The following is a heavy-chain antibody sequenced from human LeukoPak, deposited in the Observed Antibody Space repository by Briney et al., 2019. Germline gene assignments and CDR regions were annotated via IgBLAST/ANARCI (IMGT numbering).Heavy chain of an antibody. CDR2: IYHSGST. Sequence: SETLSLTCTVSGYSISSGYYWGWSRQPPGKGLEWIGSIYHSGSTYYNPSLKSRVTISVDTSKNQFSLKLSSVTAADTAVYYCARGGGYSGYEIDYWGQGTLVTVSS. D-gene: IGHD5-12*01. CDR1: GYSISSGYY. V-gene: IGHV4-38-2*02. CDR3: ARGGGYSGYEIDY. J-gene: IGHJ4*02.